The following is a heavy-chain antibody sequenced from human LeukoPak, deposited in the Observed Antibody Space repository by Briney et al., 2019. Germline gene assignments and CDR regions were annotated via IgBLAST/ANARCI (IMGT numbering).Heavy chain of an antibody. D-gene: IGHD6-13*01. CDR1: GFTFSNYW. Sequence: GGSLRLSCEASGFTFSNYWMTWDRQAPGMGLEWVANIKQDGSEKYYVDSVKGRFTISRDNAKNSVYLQMNSLRAEDTAVYYCASRSSVAGSGPGWGQGTLVTVSS. CDR2: IKQDGSEK. CDR3: ASRSSVAGSGPG. V-gene: IGHV3-7*01. J-gene: IGHJ4*02.